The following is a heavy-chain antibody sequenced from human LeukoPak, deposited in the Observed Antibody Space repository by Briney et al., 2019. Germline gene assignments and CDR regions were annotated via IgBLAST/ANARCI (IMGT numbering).Heavy chain of an antibody. CDR3: ARGRVGDWFDP. Sequence: GTSLRLSCAASGFTFSSYAMHWVRQAPGKGLEWVAVTSDDGTFTLYGDSVRGRFTISRDSSKNTLYLQMNSLRAGDTAVYYCARGRVGDWFDPWGQGTLVTVSS. CDR1: GFTFSSYA. CDR2: TSDDGTFT. V-gene: IGHV3-30-3*01. J-gene: IGHJ5*02.